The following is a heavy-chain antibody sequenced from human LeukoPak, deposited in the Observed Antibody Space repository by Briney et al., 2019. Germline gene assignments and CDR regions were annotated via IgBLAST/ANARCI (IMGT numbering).Heavy chain of an antibody. CDR2: IKGNAAST. Sequence: GGSLRLSCAASGFTFENYGMSWVRQAPGKGLEWVSGIKGNAASTGYADSMKGRFTISRDNAKKSLYLQMNSLRVEDTALYYCVRDLGYCSSTSCYADYWGQGTPVSVSS. D-gene: IGHD2-2*01. V-gene: IGHV3-20*04. J-gene: IGHJ4*02. CDR3: VRDLGYCSSTSCYADY. CDR1: GFTFENYG.